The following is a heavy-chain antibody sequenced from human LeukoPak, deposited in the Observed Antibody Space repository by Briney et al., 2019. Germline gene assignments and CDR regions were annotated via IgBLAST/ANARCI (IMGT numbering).Heavy chain of an antibody. CDR1: GFTFSSYS. J-gene: IGHJ4*02. D-gene: IGHD5-18*01. V-gene: IGHV3-21*01. CDR2: ISSSGSYI. CDR3: ARAVDTAMVTLASGY. Sequence: GGSLRLSCAASGFTFSSYSMNWVRQAPGKGLEWVSSISSSGSYIYYADSVKGRFTISRDNAKNSLYLQMNSLRAEDTAVYYCARAVDTAMVTLASGYWGQGTLVTVSS.